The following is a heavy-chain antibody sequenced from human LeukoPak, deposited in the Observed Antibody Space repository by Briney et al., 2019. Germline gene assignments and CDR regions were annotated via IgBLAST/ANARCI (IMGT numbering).Heavy chain of an antibody. J-gene: IGHJ3*02. V-gene: IGHV1-69*04. Sequence: GASVKVSCKASGGTFSSYAISWVRQAPGQGLEWMGRIIPILGIANYAQKFQGRVTITADKSTSTAYMELSSLRSEDTAVYYCAXXYCSSTSCYLVAFDIWGQGTMVTVSS. CDR2: IIPILGIA. CDR1: GGTFSSYA. D-gene: IGHD2-2*01. CDR3: AXXYCSSTSCYLVAFDI.